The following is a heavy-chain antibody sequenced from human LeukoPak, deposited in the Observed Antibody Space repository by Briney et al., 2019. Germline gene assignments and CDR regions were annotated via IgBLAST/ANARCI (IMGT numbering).Heavy chain of an antibody. CDR3: AKWRVVPAVIEP. CDR2: IYYTGST. J-gene: IGHJ5*02. Sequence: SETLSLTCSVSGDSISGYYWTWIRQPAGKGLEWIGRIYYTGSTNYNPSLQSRVTMSVDTSKNQFSLKLRSVTAADTAIYYCAKWRVVPAVIEPWGQGTPVTVSS. CDR1: GDSISGYY. V-gene: IGHV4-4*07. D-gene: IGHD2-2*01.